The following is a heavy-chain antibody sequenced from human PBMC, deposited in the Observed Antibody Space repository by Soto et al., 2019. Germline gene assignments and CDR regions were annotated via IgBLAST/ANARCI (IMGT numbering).Heavy chain of an antibody. J-gene: IGHJ4*02. CDR1: GGTFSNFA. V-gene: IGHV1-69*01. Sequence: QVQLVQSGAEVKKPGSSMKVSCTASGGTFSNFAISWVRQAPGQGLEWMGGIIPVFATTNYAQKFQGRVTITADESTSTAYMELSSLRSEDTAVYYCAVTSIAATRYFDYWGQGTLVTVSS. D-gene: IGHD6-6*01. CDR2: IIPVFATT. CDR3: AVTSIAATRYFDY.